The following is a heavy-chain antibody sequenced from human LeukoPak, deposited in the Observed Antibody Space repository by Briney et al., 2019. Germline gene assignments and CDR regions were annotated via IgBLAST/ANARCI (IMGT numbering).Heavy chain of an antibody. Sequence: GASVKVSCKASGYTFNMHSIIWVRQAPGQGLEWMGWISAYNGDTNYAQKLQGRVTMTTDTSTSTAYMELRSLRSDDTAVYYCARNKWLDTYYYYYGMDVWGQGTTVTVSS. CDR2: ISAYNGDT. CDR1: GYTFNMHS. V-gene: IGHV1-18*01. D-gene: IGHD6-19*01. CDR3: ARNKWLDTYYYYYGMDV. J-gene: IGHJ6*02.